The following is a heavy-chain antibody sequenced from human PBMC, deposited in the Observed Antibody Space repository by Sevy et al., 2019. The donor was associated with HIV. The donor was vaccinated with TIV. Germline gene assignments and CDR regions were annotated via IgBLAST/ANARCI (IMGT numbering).Heavy chain of an antibody. Sequence: GGSLRLSCAASGFTFTNFPMHWVRQAPGRGLEWVAIISFNGNYEFYAYSVKGRFTISRDNSKSTVYLQTNGLRREDTAVYYCVRTAGFTGSYEYWGQGTQVTVSS. CDR2: ISFNGNYE. J-gene: IGHJ4*02. D-gene: IGHD3-9*01. CDR1: GFTFTNFP. CDR3: VRTAGFTGSYEY. V-gene: IGHV3-30-3*01.